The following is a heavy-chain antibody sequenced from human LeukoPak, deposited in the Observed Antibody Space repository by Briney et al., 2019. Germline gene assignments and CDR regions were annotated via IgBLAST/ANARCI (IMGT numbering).Heavy chain of an antibody. CDR3: AKDPAGLDSSGQTYFDY. V-gene: IGHV3-23*01. CDR2: ISASGGTT. D-gene: IGHD3-22*01. J-gene: IGHJ4*02. CDR1: GFTFSSCA. Sequence: GGSLRLSCAASGFTFSSCAMSWLRQPPGKGLEWVSGISASGGTTYYADSVKGRFTISRDNSKNTLVLQLNSLSAEDTAVYYCAKDPAGLDSSGQTYFDYWGQGTLVTVSS.